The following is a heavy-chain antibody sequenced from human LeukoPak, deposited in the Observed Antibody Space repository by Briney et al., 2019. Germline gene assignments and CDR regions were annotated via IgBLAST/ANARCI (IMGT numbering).Heavy chain of an antibody. V-gene: IGHV1-46*01. J-gene: IGHJ6*03. D-gene: IGHD2-2*01. CDR3: ARDSVCSSTSCYSGIAVAGTSYYYYYMDV. Sequence: ASVKVSCKASGYTFTSYYMHWVRQAPGQGLEWMGIINPTTGDTTYAQKFQGRLTMTRDMSTSTVYMELSSLTSEDTAVYYCARDSVCSSTSCYSGIAVAGTSYYYYYMDVWGKGTTVTVSS. CDR2: INPTTGDT. CDR1: GYTFTSYY.